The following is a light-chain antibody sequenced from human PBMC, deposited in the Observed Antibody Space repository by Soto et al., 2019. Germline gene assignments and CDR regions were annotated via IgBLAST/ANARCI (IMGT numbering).Light chain of an antibody. J-gene: IGKJ4*01. CDR3: LQYYSHPFT. CDR2: WAS. V-gene: IGKV4-1*01. CDR1: QVVFYNSKNY. Sequence: IVMTQSPDSLAVSLGERATINCKSSQVVFYNSKNYLGWYQQKPGQPPKLLIYWASTRESGVPDRFSGSGSGTDFTLTISSLQAEDVGAYYCLQYYSHPFTFGGGTKGDIK.